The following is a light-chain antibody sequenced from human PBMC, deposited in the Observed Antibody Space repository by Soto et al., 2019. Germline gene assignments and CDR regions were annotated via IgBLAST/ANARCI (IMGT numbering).Light chain of an antibody. CDR3: QNYNSAPPAGA. V-gene: IGKV1-27*01. CDR2: AAS. CDR1: RGIGNR. J-gene: IGKJ4*01. Sequence: DFQMTQSPSSLSASVGDRVTITCRASRGIGNRLAWYQQKPGKVPKLLISAASTLESGVPFRFSGRGFGTDFTLTISSLQPEDFATYYCQNYNSAPPAGAFGGGTRVEIK.